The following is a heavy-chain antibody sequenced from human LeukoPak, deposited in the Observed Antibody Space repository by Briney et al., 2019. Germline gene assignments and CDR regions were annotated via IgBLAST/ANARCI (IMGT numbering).Heavy chain of an antibody. D-gene: IGHD1-1*01. CDR1: GNSISSFF. V-gene: IGHV4-59*01. CDR3: ARDLELERNRWNYFES. J-gene: IGHJ4*02. Sequence: ASETLSLTCTVSGNSISSFFWSWIRQPPGKGLEWIGSMHYSGDSKYNPSLRSRVSLSIDTSKQQFSPRLSSVTAADTAVYYCARDLELERNRWNYFESWGQGALVTVSS. CDR2: MHYSGDS.